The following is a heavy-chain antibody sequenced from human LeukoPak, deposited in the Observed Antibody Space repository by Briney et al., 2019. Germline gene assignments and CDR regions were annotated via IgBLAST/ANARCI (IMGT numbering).Heavy chain of an antibody. CDR1: GFTFSGSA. CDR3: TSQRYNWNDDAFDI. CDR2: IRSKANSYAT. D-gene: IGHD1-20*01. Sequence: GGSLRLSCAASGFTFSGSAMHWVRQASGKGLEWVGRIRSKANSYATAYAASVKGRFTISRDDSKNTAYLQINSLKTEDTAVYYCTSQRYNWNDDAFDIWGQGTMVTVSS. J-gene: IGHJ3*02. V-gene: IGHV3-73*01.